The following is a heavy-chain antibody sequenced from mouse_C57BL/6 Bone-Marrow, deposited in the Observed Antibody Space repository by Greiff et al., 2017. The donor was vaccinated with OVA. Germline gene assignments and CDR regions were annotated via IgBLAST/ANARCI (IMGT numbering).Heavy chain of an antibody. V-gene: IGHV1-81*01. CDR3: AREDYDFYAMDY. CDR2: IYPRSGNT. CDR1: GYTFTSYG. Sequence: VQLQQSGAELARPGASVKLSCKASGYTFTSYGISWVKQRTGQGLEWIGEIYPRSGNTYYNEKFKGKATLTADKSSSTAYMELRGLTYEDSAVYFCAREDYDFYAMDYWGQGTSVTVSS. D-gene: IGHD1-1*02. J-gene: IGHJ4*01.